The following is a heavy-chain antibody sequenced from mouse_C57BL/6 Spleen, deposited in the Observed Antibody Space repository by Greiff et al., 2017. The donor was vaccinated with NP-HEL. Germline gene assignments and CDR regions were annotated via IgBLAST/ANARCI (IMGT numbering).Heavy chain of an antibody. Sequence: EVKVVESGGGLVQPGGSLKLSCAASGIDFSRYWMSWVRRAPGKGLEWIGEINPDSSTINYAPSLKDKFIISRDNAKNTLYLQMSKVRSEDTALYYCARRAYYYGSSAYWYFDVWGTGTTVTVSS. CDR3: ARRAYYYGSSAYWYFDV. D-gene: IGHD1-1*01. CDR2: INPDSSTI. CDR1: GIDFSRYW. V-gene: IGHV4-1*01. J-gene: IGHJ1*03.